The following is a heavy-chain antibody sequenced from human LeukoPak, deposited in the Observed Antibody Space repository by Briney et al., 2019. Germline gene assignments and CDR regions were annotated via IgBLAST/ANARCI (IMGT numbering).Heavy chain of an antibody. Sequence: PGGSLRLSCAASGFTFSDYYMSWIRQAPGKGLEWLSYISSSGNTIYYADSVKGRFTISRDNGKNSLYLQMNSLRAEDTAVYYCARSPHYFDNSGYYWGQGTLVTVSS. V-gene: IGHV3-11*04. CDR2: ISSSGNTI. CDR3: ARSPHYFDNSGYY. D-gene: IGHD3-22*01. CDR1: GFTFSDYY. J-gene: IGHJ4*02.